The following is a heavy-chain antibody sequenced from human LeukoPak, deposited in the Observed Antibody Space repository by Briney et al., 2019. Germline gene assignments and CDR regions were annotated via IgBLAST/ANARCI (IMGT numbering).Heavy chain of an antibody. Sequence: ASVKVSCKASGYTFTGYYMHWVRQAPGQGLEWMGWINPNSGGTNYAQKFQGRVTMTRDTSISTAYLELSRLTSDDTAVYYCATAKWLFVDTFDIWGQGTMVTVSS. V-gene: IGHV1-2*02. D-gene: IGHD3-22*01. J-gene: IGHJ3*02. CDR2: INPNSGGT. CDR1: GYTFTGYY. CDR3: ATAKWLFVDTFDI.